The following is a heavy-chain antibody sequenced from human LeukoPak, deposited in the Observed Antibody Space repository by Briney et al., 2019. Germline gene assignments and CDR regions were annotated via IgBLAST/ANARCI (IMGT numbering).Heavy chain of an antibody. CDR1: GGSISSYY. Sequence: SETLSLTCTVSGGSISSYYWSWIRQPPGEGLVWIGYFYYNGSTNYNPSLKSRFTISVDTSKIQFSLKLSSVTAADTAVYYCARSEPAYYYDSSDLGWFDPWGQGTLVTVSS. D-gene: IGHD3-22*01. CDR3: ARSEPAYYYDSSDLGWFDP. CDR2: FYYNGST. J-gene: IGHJ5*02. V-gene: IGHV4-59*08.